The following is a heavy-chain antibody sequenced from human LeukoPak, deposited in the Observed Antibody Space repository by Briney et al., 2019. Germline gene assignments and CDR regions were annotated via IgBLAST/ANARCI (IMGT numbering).Heavy chain of an antibody. Sequence: PGGSLRLSCAASGFTFSSYSMNWVRQAPGKGLEWVSYISSSSSTIYYADSVKGRFTISRDNAKNSLYLQMNSLRAEDTAVYYCARAMTTVVTPDAFDIWGQGTMVTVSS. J-gene: IGHJ3*02. CDR2: ISSSSSTI. CDR1: GFTFSSYS. CDR3: ARAMTTVVTPDAFDI. V-gene: IGHV3-48*01. D-gene: IGHD4-23*01.